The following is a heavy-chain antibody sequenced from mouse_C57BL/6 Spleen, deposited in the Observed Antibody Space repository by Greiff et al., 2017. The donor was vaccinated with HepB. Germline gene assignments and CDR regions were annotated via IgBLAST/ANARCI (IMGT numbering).Heavy chain of an antibody. Sequence: VQLQQPGAELVKPGASVKLSCKASGYTFTSYWMQWVKQRPGQGLEWIGEIDPSDSSTNYNQKFKGKATLTVDTSSSTAYMQLSSLTTEDSAVYYCARRYYYGGSFYYAMDYWGQGTSVTVSS. CDR1: GYTFTSYW. D-gene: IGHD1-1*01. V-gene: IGHV1-50*01. J-gene: IGHJ4*01. CDR2: IDPSDSST. CDR3: ARRYYYGGSFYYAMDY.